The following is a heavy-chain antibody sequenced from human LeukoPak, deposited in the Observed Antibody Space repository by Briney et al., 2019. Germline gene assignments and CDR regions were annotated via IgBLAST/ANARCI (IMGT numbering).Heavy chain of an antibody. D-gene: IGHD1-14*01. Sequence: ASVKVSCKASGYIFTRYVISWVRQAPGQGLEWIGWISAYNGNTDYAQKLQGRVTMTTDTSTSTAYMELRSLRSDDTAVYYCARDRSASGHFDYWGQGTLVTVSS. CDR3: ARDRSASGHFDY. V-gene: IGHV1-18*01. J-gene: IGHJ4*02. CDR1: GYIFTRYV. CDR2: ISAYNGNT.